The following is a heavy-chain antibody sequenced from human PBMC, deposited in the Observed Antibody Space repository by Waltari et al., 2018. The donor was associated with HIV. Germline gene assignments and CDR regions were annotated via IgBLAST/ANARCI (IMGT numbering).Heavy chain of an antibody. CDR1: GFTVGSNY. CDR2: IYSDGRT. D-gene: IGHD6-13*01. CDR3: GSLRAADYAMDV. V-gene: IGHV3-53*01. Sequence: GGSLRLSCTASGFTVGSNYMSWVRQGPGKGLEWVSVIYSDGRTYYADSVKGRFTISRDTSKNTLYLQMNSLRAEDTAVYFCGSLRAADYAMDVWGQGTTVTVSS. J-gene: IGHJ6*02.